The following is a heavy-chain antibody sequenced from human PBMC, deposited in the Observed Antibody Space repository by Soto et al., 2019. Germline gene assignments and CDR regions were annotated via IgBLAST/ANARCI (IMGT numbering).Heavy chain of an antibody. CDR3: ARGETTDSYYYYYMDV. D-gene: IGHD4-4*01. J-gene: IGHJ6*03. CDR1: GVTVSSNY. CDR2: IYSGGST. V-gene: IGHV3-66*01. Sequence: GGSLRLSCAASGVTVSSNYMSWVRQAPGKGLEWVSVIYSGGSTYYADSVKGRFTISRDNSKNTLYLQMNSLRAEDTAVYYCARGETTDSYYYYYMDVWGKGTTVTVSS.